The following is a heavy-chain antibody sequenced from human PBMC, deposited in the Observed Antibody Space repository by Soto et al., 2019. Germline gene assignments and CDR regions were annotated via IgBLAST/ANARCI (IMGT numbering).Heavy chain of an antibody. CDR2: ISGGGGIT. D-gene: IGHD2-2*01. CDR1: GFIFSDFA. CDR3: AKPNLFCSSTSCYDF. J-gene: IGHJ4*02. Sequence: GGSLRLSCAASGFIFSDFAMSWVRQAPGKGLEWVSVISGGGGITHYADSVKGRFTISRDNSKNTLYLQMNSLRAEDTALYYCAKPNLFCSSTSCYDFWGQGTLVTVSS. V-gene: IGHV3-23*01.